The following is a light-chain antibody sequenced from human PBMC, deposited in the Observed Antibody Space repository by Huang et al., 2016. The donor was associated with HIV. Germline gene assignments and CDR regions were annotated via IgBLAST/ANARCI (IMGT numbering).Light chain of an antibody. Sequence: DIQMTQSPSSLSASVGDRVTITCRASQSISSYLNWYQQKPGKAPKLLIYAAYSLQSGVPSRFSVSGSGTDFTLTISSLQPEDFATYYCQQSYSTPSTFGQGTKLEIK. CDR3: QQSYSTPST. CDR2: AAY. CDR1: QSISSY. J-gene: IGKJ2*02. V-gene: IGKV1-39*01.